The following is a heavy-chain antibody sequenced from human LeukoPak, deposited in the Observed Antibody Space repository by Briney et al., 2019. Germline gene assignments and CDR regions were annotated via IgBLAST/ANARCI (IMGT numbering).Heavy chain of an antibody. CDR3: ARQYSGYDGHYYYYYMDV. CDR1: GGSISSYY. CDR2: IYYSGST. V-gene: IGHV4-59*08. Sequence: PSETLSLTCTVSGGSISSYYWSWIRQPPGKGLEWIGYIYYSGSTNYNPSLKSRVTISVDTSKNQFSLKLSSVTAADTAVYYCARQYSGYDGHYYYYYMDVWGKGTTVTVSS. D-gene: IGHD5-12*01. J-gene: IGHJ6*03.